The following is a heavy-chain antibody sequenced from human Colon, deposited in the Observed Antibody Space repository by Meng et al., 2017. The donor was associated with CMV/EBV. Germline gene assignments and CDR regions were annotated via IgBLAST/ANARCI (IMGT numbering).Heavy chain of an antibody. CDR3: ARGAYCSTSYCQTSVFDF. J-gene: IGHJ4*02. CDR1: GFTFTTYS. CDR2: ISAGSSII. D-gene: IGHD2-21*01. V-gene: IGHV3-48*04. Sequence: GESLKISCAASGFTFTTYSMNWVRQAPGKGPEWLSYISAGSSIIYYADSVKGRFTVSRDNDKNSLYLQMNGLSADDTAIYYCARGAYCSTSYCQTSVFDFWGQGALVTVSS.